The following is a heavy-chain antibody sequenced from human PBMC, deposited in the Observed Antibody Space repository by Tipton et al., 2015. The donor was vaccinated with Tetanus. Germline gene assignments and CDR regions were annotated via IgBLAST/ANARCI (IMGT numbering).Heavy chain of an antibody. D-gene: IGHD5-18*01. CDR3: ARGGSYSYGPRGFDL. CDR1: GGSLRTSDYY. V-gene: IGHV4-39*01. CDR2: VSYSGRT. Sequence: LRLSCIVSGGSLRTSDYYGAWVRQSPGKGLEWIGSVSYSGRTYYNPPLRSRVTMSVDTSKNQFSLKLTSLTVADTAVYYCARGGSYSYGPRGFDLWGRGTLVTVSS. J-gene: IGHJ2*01.